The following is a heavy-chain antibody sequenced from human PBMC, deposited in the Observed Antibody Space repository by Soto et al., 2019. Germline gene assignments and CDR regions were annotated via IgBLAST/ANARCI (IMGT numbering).Heavy chain of an antibody. CDR3: ARSLNIATRPPWGCFYGMDV. V-gene: IGHV3-74*01. Sequence: GSLRLSCAGSGFTFSDYWMYWVRQAPGKGLVWVSRLNSDGSSTSYADSVKGRFTISRDNAKNTLYLQMNSLRAEDTAVYYCARSLNIATRPPWGCFYGMDVWGQGTTVTVSS. CDR1: GFTFSDYW. J-gene: IGHJ6*02. CDR2: LNSDGSST. D-gene: IGHD6-6*01.